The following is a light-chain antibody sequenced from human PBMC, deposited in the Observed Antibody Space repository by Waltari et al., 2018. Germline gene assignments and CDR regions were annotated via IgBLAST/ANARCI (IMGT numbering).Light chain of an antibody. CDR1: SSDVGDYNY. CDR3: SSYTSSSTDVV. J-gene: IGLJ2*01. V-gene: IGLV2-14*03. Sequence: QSALTQPASVSGSPGQSITISCTGTSSDVGDYNYVSWYQRHPGKAPKLIIFDVSNRPSGVSNRFSGSKSGDTASLTISGLQDEDEADYDCSSYTSSSTDVVFGGGTKLTVL. CDR2: DVS.